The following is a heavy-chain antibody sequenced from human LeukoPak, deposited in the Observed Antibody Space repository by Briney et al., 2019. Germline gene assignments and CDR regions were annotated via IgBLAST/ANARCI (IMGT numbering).Heavy chain of an antibody. CDR1: GFTFSNAW. V-gene: IGHV3-15*01. D-gene: IGHD2-2*01. CDR3: TTDWLCSSTSCHLMTPDLDY. Sequence: PGGSLRLSCAASGFTFSNAWMSWVRQAPGKGLEWVGRIKSKTDGGTTDYAAPVKGRFTISRDDSKNTLYLQMNSLKTEDTAVYYCTTDWLCSSTSCHLMTPDLDYWGQGTLVTVSS. J-gene: IGHJ4*02. CDR2: IKSKTDGGTT.